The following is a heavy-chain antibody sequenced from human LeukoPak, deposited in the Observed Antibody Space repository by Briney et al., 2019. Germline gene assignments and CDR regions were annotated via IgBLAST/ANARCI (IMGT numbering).Heavy chain of an antibody. CDR3: ARETSGSLDY. CDR2: ISSSGSTI. CDR1: GFTFSSYE. D-gene: IGHD1-26*01. J-gene: IGHJ4*02. Sequence: GGSLRPSCAASGFTFSSYEMNWVRQAPGKGLEWVSYISSSGSTIYYADSVKGRFTISRDNAKNSLYLQMNSLRAEDTAVYYCARETSGSLDYWGQGTLVTVSS. V-gene: IGHV3-48*03.